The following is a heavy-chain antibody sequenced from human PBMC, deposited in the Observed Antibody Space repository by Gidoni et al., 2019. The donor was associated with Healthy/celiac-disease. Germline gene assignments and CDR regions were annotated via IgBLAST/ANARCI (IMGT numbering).Heavy chain of an antibody. CDR3: ARAPDMVRGVIIPKPFFDY. Sequence: WVAVIWYDGSNKYYADSVKGRFTISRDNSKNTLYLQMNSLRAEDTAVYYCARAPDMVRGVIIPKPFFDYWGQGTLVTVSS. CDR2: IWYDGSNK. J-gene: IGHJ4*02. D-gene: IGHD3-10*01. V-gene: IGHV3-33*01.